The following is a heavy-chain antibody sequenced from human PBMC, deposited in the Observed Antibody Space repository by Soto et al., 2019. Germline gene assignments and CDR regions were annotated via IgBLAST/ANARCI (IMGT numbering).Heavy chain of an antibody. J-gene: IGHJ6*02. CDR3: AKGDSGSPSYGMDV. CDR1: GFVFEDYA. D-gene: IGHD6-6*01. CDR2: ISWNSGKT. V-gene: IGHV3-9*01. Sequence: SLRLSCAASGFVFEDYAMHWFRQVPGKGLEWVSGISWNSGKTDYADSVKGRFTISRDNAKNSLHLQMNSLRAEDTALYYCAKGDSGSPSYGMDVWGQGTTVTVSS.